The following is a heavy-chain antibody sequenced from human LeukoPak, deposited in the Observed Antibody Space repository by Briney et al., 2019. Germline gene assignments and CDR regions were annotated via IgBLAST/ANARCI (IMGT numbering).Heavy chain of an antibody. Sequence: GGSLRLSCAASGFTFSSYAMSWVRQAPGKGLEWVSAISGSGGSTYYADSVKGRFTISRDNSKNTLYLQMNSLGAEDTAVYYCARVENYYGSGPYYYGMDVWGQGTTVTVSS. V-gene: IGHV3-23*01. CDR2: ISGSGGST. CDR3: ARVENYYGSGPYYYGMDV. J-gene: IGHJ6*02. CDR1: GFTFSSYA. D-gene: IGHD3-10*01.